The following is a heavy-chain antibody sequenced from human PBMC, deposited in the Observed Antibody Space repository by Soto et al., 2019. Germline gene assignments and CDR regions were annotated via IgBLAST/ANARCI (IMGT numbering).Heavy chain of an antibody. CDR1: GGSISSGGYY. CDR2: IYYSGST. CDR3: AREGYYYGSGSPYYYGMDV. V-gene: IGHV4-31*03. J-gene: IGHJ6*02. D-gene: IGHD3-10*01. Sequence: SETLSLTCTVSGGSISSGGYYWSWIRQHPGKGLEWIGYIYYSGSTYYNPSLKSRVTISVDTSKNQFSLKLSSVTAADTAVYYCAREGYYYGSGSPYYYGMDVWGQGTTVTVSS.